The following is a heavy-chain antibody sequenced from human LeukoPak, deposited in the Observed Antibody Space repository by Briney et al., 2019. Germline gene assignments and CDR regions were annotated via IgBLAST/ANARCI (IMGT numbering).Heavy chain of an antibody. V-gene: IGHV4-39*01. Sequence: PSETLSRTCTVSGGSISSSSYYWGWIRQPPGKGLEWIGSIYYSGSTYYNPSLKSRVTISVDTSKNQFSLKLSSVTAADTAVYYCARPYGAAGLDWGQGTLVTVSS. J-gene: IGHJ4*02. CDR3: ARPYGAAGLD. D-gene: IGHD4-17*01. CDR1: GGSISSSSYY. CDR2: IYYSGST.